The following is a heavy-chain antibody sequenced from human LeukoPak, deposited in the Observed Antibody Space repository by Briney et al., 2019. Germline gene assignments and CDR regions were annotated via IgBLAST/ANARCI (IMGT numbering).Heavy chain of an antibody. CDR3: AREHTYSDY. CDR2: INHSGST. CDR1: GGSFSGYY. J-gene: IGHJ4*02. V-gene: IGHV4-34*01. Sequence: SETLSLTCAVYGGSFSGYYWSWIRQPPGKGLEWIGEINHSGSTNYNPSLKSRVTISVDTSKNQFSLKLSSVTAADTAVYYCAREHTYSDYWGQGTLVTVSS. D-gene: IGHD2-21*01.